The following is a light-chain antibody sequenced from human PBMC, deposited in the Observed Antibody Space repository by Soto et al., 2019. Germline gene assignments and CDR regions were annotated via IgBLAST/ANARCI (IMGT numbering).Light chain of an antibody. Sequence: DIQLTQSPSFLSASVGDRVTITCRASQGISSYLAWYQQKPGKAPKLLIYAASTLQSGVPSRFSGSGSGTKFTLTISSLQPEDFATYYCQQLKTFGQGTKLEIK. J-gene: IGKJ2*01. CDR1: QGISSY. CDR3: QQLKT. CDR2: AAS. V-gene: IGKV1-9*01.